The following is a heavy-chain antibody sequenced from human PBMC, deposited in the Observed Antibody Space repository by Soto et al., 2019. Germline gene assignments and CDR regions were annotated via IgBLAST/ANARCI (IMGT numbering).Heavy chain of an antibody. CDR2: FDPEDGET. V-gene: IGHV1-24*01. CDR3: ATDRHGVAQYGMDV. D-gene: IGHD3-3*01. J-gene: IGHJ6*02. Sequence: ASVKVSCKVSGYTLTELSMHWVRQDPGKGLEWMGGFDPEDGETIYAQKFQGRVTMTEDTSTDTAYMELSSLRSEDTPVYYCATDRHGVAQYGMDVWGQGTTVTVSS. CDR1: GYTLTELS.